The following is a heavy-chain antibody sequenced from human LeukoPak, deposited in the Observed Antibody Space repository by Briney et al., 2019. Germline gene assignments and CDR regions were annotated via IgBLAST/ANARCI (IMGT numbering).Heavy chain of an antibody. V-gene: IGHV4-4*07. Sequence: SETLSLTCTISGGSISSYYWSWIRQPAGKGLEWIGRIYTTGNTNYNPSLERRVMSVDTSRNQFSLKLTSVTAADTAVYYCARPSSSGNYYYWGQGTLVTVSS. D-gene: IGHD1-26*01. CDR2: IYTTGNT. CDR1: GGSISSYY. J-gene: IGHJ4*02. CDR3: ARPSSSGNYYY.